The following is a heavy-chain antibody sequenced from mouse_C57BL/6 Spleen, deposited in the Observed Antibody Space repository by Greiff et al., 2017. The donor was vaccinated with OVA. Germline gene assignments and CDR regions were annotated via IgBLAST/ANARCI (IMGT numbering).Heavy chain of an antibody. Sequence: EVMLVESGGDLVKPGGSLKLSCAASGFTFSSYGMSWVRQTPDKRLEWVATISSGGSYTYYPDSVKGRFTISRDNAKNTLYLQMSSLKSEDTAMYYCARRNYGSFYYFDYWGQGTTLTVSS. CDR1: GFTFSSYG. CDR3: ARRNYGSFYYFDY. D-gene: IGHD1-1*01. V-gene: IGHV5-6*02. CDR2: ISSGGSYT. J-gene: IGHJ2*01.